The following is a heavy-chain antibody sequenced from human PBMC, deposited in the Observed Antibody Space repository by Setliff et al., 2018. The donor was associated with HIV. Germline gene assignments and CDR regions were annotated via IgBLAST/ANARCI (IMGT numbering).Heavy chain of an antibody. CDR1: GGSISNYY. CDR2: IYTSGST. CDR3: ARGGVLRYFDWAY. V-gene: IGHV4-4*08. Sequence: PSETLSLTCTVSGGSISNYYWSWIRQPPGKGLEWIGYIYTSGSTDYNPSLKSRVTISVDTSKNQFSLKLSSVTAADTAVNYCARGGVLRYFDWAYWGQGTLVTVSS. D-gene: IGHD3-9*01. J-gene: IGHJ4*02.